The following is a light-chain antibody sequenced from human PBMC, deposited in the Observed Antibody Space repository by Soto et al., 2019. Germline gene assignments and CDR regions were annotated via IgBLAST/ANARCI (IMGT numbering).Light chain of an antibody. CDR1: SSNIGSNT. CDR2: SND. V-gene: IGLV1-44*01. Sequence: QSVLTQPPSASGTPGQRVTISCSGSSSNIGSNTVNWYQQLPGTAPKLLIYSNDPRPSGVPDRFSGSKSGTSASLAISGLQSEDEADYYCAAWDGSLNGYVFGTGTKLTVL. CDR3: AAWDGSLNGYV. J-gene: IGLJ1*01.